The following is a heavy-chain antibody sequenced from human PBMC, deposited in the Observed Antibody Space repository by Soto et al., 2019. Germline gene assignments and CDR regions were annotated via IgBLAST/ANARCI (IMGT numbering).Heavy chain of an antibody. CDR2: MNPNSGNT. V-gene: IGHV1-8*01. J-gene: IGHJ4*02. CDR3: ARGSVASGFWDLDY. D-gene: IGHD6-19*01. Sequence: QVQLVQSGAEVKKPGASVKVSCKASGYTFTSYDINWVRQATGQGLEWMGWMNPNSGNTGYTQKFQGRVTMTRNTSISTAYMELSSLRSEDTAVYYCARGSVASGFWDLDYWGQGTLVTVSS. CDR1: GYTFTSYD.